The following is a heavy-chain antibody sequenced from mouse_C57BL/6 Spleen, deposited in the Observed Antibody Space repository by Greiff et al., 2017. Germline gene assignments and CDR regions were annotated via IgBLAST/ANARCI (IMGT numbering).Heavy chain of an antibody. CDR1: GYAFTNYL. CDR2: INPGSGGT. J-gene: IGHJ2*01. D-gene: IGHD1-1*01. V-gene: IGHV1-54*01. Sequence: VKLMESGAELVRPGTSVKVSCKASGYAFTNYLIEWVKQRPGQGLEWIGVINPGSGGTNYNEKFKGKATLTADKSSSTAYMQLSSLTSEDSAVYFCARVYYGSSSDYWGQGTTLTVSS. CDR3: ARVYYGSSSDY.